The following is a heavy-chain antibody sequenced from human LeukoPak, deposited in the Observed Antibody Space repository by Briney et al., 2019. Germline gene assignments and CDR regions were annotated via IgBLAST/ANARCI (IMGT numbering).Heavy chain of an antibody. D-gene: IGHD4-17*01. CDR1: GGSISSYY. J-gene: IGHJ4*02. Sequence: PSETLSLTCTVSGGSISSYYWSWIRQPPGKGLEWIGYIYYSGSTNYNPSLKSRVTISVDTSKNQFSLKLSSVTAADTAVYYCARPVDYGDYVDYWGQGTLVTVSS. CDR3: ARPVDYGDYVDY. V-gene: IGHV4-59*08. CDR2: IYYSGST.